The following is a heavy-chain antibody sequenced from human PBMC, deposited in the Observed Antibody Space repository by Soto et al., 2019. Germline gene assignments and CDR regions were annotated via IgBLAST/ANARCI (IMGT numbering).Heavy chain of an antibody. CDR1: GGSISSGFY. CDR3: AYTFDF. CDR2: INHSGCI. V-gene: IGHV4-38-2*01. J-gene: IGHJ5*01. Sequence: SGTLSLTCAVSGGSISSGFYWGWIRQPRGKGLECVGSINHSGCIFYNPSLKSRVTIEVDTSRSNFSLKMTSVTAADTAVYYCAYTFDFWGQGTLVTVSS.